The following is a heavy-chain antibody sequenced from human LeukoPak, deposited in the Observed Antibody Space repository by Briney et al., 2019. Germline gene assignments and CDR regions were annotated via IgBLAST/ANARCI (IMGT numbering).Heavy chain of an antibody. CDR2: MNPHNGHA. Sequence: SVNVSCKASGYTLNTYDINWVRQAPGQGLEWMGWMNPHNGHAGYAHTFQGRHTMTRDTSTTTAFMDLSSLRAEDTAIYFCARMDYNAASSSIIWFDPWGQGTLVTVSS. V-gene: IGHV1-8*01. CDR1: GYTLNTYD. J-gene: IGHJ5*02. D-gene: IGHD4-11*01. CDR3: ARMDYNAASSSIIWFDP.